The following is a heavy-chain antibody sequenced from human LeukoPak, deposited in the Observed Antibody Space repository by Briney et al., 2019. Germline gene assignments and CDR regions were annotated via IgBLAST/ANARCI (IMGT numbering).Heavy chain of an antibody. J-gene: IGHJ4*02. CDR1: GFTVSSNY. CDR3: ARLGCSGGSCYSGEDYFDY. Sequence: GGSLRLSCAASGFTVSSNYMSWVRRAPGKGLEWVSVIYSGGSTYYADSVKGRFTISRDNSKNTLYLQMNSLRAEDTAVYYCARLGCSGGSCYSGEDYFDYWGQGTLVTVSS. V-gene: IGHV3-53*01. CDR2: IYSGGST. D-gene: IGHD2-15*01.